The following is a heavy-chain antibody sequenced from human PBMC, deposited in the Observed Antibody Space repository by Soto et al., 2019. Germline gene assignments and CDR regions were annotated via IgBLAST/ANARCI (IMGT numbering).Heavy chain of an antibody. CDR1: GGSISSGAYS. V-gene: IGHV4-30-2*01. CDR2: TYHRGTS. CDR3: ARNLDYGGSAGTNWFDP. J-gene: IGHJ5*02. D-gene: IGHD2-15*01. Sequence: SETPSLTSTVSGGSISSGAYSWNWIRLRPGKRLEGIGYTYHRGTSQYNPSLKSRVTMSVDRSKNQFSRHLRSVTAADTSVYYCARNLDYGGSAGTNWFDPWGQGTLVTVSS.